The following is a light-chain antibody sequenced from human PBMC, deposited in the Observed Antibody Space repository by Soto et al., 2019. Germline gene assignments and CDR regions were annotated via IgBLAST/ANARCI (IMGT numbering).Light chain of an antibody. J-gene: IGKJ3*01. CDR3: QQRTNWPPLFT. V-gene: IGKV3-11*01. CDR2: DAS. CDR1: QSVRNY. Sequence: EVVLTQSPATLSLSPGERATLSCRASQSVRNYLAWYQQKPCQAPRLLIYDASKRATGIPARFSGSGSGTDFTLTISSLEPEDFAIYYCQQRTNWPPLFTFGPGTKVDIK.